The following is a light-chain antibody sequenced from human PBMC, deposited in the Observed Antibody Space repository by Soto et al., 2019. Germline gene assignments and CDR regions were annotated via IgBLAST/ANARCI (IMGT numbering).Light chain of an antibody. Sequence: QSALTQPASVSGSPGQSITISCTGTSSDVGGYNYVSWYQQFPGKAPKLMIYEVTNRPSGVSNRFSGTKSGNTGSLTISGLQAEDEADYYCGSYTTSHVIFGGGTKLTVL. J-gene: IGLJ2*01. CDR3: GSYTTSHVI. CDR2: EVT. CDR1: SSDVGGYNY. V-gene: IGLV2-14*01.